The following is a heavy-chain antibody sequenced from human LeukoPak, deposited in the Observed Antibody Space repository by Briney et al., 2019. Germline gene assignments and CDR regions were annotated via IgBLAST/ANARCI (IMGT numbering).Heavy chain of an antibody. CDR3: AKDSYCSSTSCYWGAYYYYGMDV. J-gene: IGHJ6*02. CDR2: ISYDGSNK. CDR1: GFTFSSYG. V-gene: IGHV3-30*18. Sequence: PGRSLRLSCAASGFTFSSYGMHWVRQAPGKGLEWVAVISYDGSNKYYADSVKGRFTISRDNSKNTLYLQMNSLSAEDTAVSYCAKDSYCSSTSCYWGAYYYYGMDVWGQGTTVTVSS. D-gene: IGHD2-2*01.